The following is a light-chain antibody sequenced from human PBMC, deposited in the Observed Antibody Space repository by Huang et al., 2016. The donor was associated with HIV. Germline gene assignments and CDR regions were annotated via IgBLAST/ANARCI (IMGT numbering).Light chain of an antibody. CDR3: QQYGSSPLFT. Sequence: EIVLTQSPGTLSLSPGERATLSCRASQSVSSSYLAWYQQNPGQAPRLLIYGASSRATGIPNRFSGSVSGTDFTLTISRLEPEDFAVYYCQQYGSSPLFTFGPGTKVDIK. V-gene: IGKV3-20*01. J-gene: IGKJ3*01. CDR1: QSVSSSY. CDR2: GAS.